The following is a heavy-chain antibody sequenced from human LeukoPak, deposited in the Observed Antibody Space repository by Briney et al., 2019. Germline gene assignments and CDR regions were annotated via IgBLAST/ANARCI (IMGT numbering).Heavy chain of an antibody. CDR3: TTEGYCSGGSCYSFDN. D-gene: IGHD2-15*01. J-gene: IGHJ4*02. Sequence: PGGSLRLSCAASGFTFSKAWMTWVRQVPGKGLEWVARIKSKIDGGTTDYAAPMKGRITISRDDSKNTFFLQMNSLKTEDTAMYYCTTEGYCSGGSCYSFDNWGQGTLVIVSS. CDR1: GFTFSKAW. V-gene: IGHV3-15*01. CDR2: IKSKIDGGTT.